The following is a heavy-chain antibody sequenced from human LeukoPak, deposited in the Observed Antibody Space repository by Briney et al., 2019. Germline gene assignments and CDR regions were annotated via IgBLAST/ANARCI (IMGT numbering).Heavy chain of an antibody. CDR2: ISYDGSNK. J-gene: IGHJ4*02. V-gene: IGHV3-30-3*01. CDR1: GFTFSSYA. Sequence: GGSLRLSCAASGFTFSSYAMHWVRQAPGKGLEWVAVISYDGSNKYHADSVKGRFTISRDNSKNTLYLQMNSLRAEDTAVYYCARSTSGGNRNPFDYWGQGTLVTVSS. D-gene: IGHD1-14*01. CDR3: ARSTSGGNRNPFDY.